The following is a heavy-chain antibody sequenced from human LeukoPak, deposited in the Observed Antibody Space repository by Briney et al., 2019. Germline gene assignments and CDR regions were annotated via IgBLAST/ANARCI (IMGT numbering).Heavy chain of an antibody. D-gene: IGHD3-3*01. CDR2: ISASGSST. CDR3: AKGAQYDFWSGYTIEYFDV. CDR1: GFTFTTYP. J-gene: IGHJ4*02. V-gene: IGHV3-23*01. Sequence: GGSLRLSCVASGFTFTTYPMSWVRQAPGKGLEWVSGISASGSSTHYADSVKGRFTISRDNSKNTVHLQINSLRAEDTATYYCAKGAQYDFWSGYTIEYFDVWGQGTLVSVSS.